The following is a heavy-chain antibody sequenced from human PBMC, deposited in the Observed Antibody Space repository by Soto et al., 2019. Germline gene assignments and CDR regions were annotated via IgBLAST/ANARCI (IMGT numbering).Heavy chain of an antibody. V-gene: IGHV3-11*05. CDR1: GFTFSDYY. CDR3: ARQYTGTYLDY. J-gene: IGHJ4*02. Sequence: QVQLVESGGGLVKPGGSLRLSCAASGFTFSDYYMSWIRQAPGKGLEWVSCISSSSSYTNYADSVKGRVTISRDNAKNSLYLQMNSLRAEDKAVYYCARQYTGTYLDYWGQGTLVTVSS. CDR2: ISSSSSYT. D-gene: IGHD4-17*01.